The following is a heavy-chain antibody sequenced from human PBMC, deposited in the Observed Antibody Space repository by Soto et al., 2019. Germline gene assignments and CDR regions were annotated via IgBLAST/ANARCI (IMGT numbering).Heavy chain of an antibody. D-gene: IGHD1-20*01. V-gene: IGHV3-23*01. CDR2: ISGSGGST. J-gene: IGHJ4*02. Sequence: GGSLRLSCAASGFTFSSYAMSWVRQAPGKGLEWVSAISGSGGSTYYADSVKGRFTISRDNSKNTLYLQMNSLRAEETAVYYCAKGMPGYNWNGGAFDYWGQGTLVTVSS. CDR1: GFTFSSYA. CDR3: AKGMPGYNWNGGAFDY.